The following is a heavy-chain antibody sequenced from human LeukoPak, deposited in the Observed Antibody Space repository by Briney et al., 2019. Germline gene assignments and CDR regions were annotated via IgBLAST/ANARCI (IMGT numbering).Heavy chain of an antibody. J-gene: IGHJ4*02. D-gene: IGHD6-13*01. CDR2: IWYDGSNK. V-gene: IGHV3-33*01. Sequence: PGGSLRLSCAASGFTFSSYGMHWVRQAPGKGLEWVAVIWYDGSNKYYADSVKGRFTISRDNSKNTLYLQMNSLRAEDTAVYYCARSPYSSSWYPNYFDYWGQGTLVTVSS. CDR1: GFTFSSYG. CDR3: ARSPYSSSWYPNYFDY.